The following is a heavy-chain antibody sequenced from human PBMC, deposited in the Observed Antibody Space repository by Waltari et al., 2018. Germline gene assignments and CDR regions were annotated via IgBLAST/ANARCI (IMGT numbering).Heavy chain of an antibody. D-gene: IGHD4-17*01. CDR1: GGSFIDYY. Sequence: QVQLQQWGAGLVKPSEPLSLTCAASGGSFIDYYWRWIRQSPGKGLEWIGEINHNGDTNYNPSLKSRVTFSVDTSKSQISLRLNSVTAADTALYFCARVTTVRLFDYWGQGTQVTVSS. V-gene: IGHV4-34*01. CDR3: ARVTTVRLFDY. J-gene: IGHJ4*02. CDR2: INHNGDT.